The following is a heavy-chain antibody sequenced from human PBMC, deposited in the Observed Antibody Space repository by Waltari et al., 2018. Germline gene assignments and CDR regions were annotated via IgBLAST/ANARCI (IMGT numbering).Heavy chain of an antibody. D-gene: IGHD6-13*01. CDR1: GFTFSSFG. J-gene: IGHJ4*02. V-gene: IGHV3-30*18. CDR3: AKGKKGSSWYGGV. CDR2: ISYDGINK. Sequence: QVQLVESGGGVVQPGRSLRLSVAASGFTFSSFGRHGVRRAPGKGLEWLAFISYDGINKYYADAVKGRFTISRYNSKNTLYLQMNSLRAEDTAVYYCAKGKKGSSWYGGVWGQGTLVTVSS.